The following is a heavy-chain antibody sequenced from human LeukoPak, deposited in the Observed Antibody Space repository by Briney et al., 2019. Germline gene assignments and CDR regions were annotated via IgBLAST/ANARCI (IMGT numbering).Heavy chain of an antibody. CDR2: INPNSGGT. V-gene: IGHV1-2*02. CDR1: GYTFTSYY. CDR3: ARDSIFGVVES. J-gene: IGHJ5*02. D-gene: IGHD3-3*01. Sequence: ASVKVSCKASGYTFTSYYMHWVRQAPGQGLEWMGWINPNSGGTNYAQKFQGRVTMTRDTSISTAYMELSRLRSDDTAVCYCARDSIFGVVESWGQGTLVTVSS.